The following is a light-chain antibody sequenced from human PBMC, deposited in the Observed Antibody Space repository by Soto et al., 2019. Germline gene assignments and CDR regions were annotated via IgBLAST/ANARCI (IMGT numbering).Light chain of an antibody. J-gene: IGKJ3*01. CDR1: QTLLHTNGYNY. CDR3: MKGPSGFT. CDR2: LGS. Sequence: DIVMTQSPLSLPVTPGEPASISCRSSQTLLHTNGYNYLEWYLQNPGQSPQLLIYLGSDRASGVPDRFSGSGSGTDFTLKISRVEAEDVRVYYCMKGPSGFTFGPGTKVEIK. V-gene: IGKV2-28*01.